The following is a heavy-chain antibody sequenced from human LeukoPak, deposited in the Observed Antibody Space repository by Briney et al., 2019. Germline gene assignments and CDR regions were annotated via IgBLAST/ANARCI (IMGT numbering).Heavy chain of an antibody. J-gene: IGHJ6*03. CDR1: GYTFTSYY. D-gene: IGHD3-10*01. CDR3: ARDYYGSGNFYYMDV. Sequence: ASVKVSCKASGYTFTSYYMHWVRQAPGQGLEWMGIINPSGGSTSYAQKFQGRVTMTRDMSTSTVYMELSSLRSEDTAVYYYARDYYGSGNFYYMDVWGKGTTVTVSS. V-gene: IGHV1-46*01. CDR2: INPSGGST.